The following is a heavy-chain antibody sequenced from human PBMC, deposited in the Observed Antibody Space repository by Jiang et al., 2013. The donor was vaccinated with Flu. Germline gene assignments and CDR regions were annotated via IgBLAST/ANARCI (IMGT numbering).Heavy chain of an antibody. CDR2: IYPGDSDT. D-gene: IGHD1-26*01. J-gene: IGHJ5*02. V-gene: IGHV5-51*01. CDR1: GYXFTSYW. CDR3: ARAFRLLGDILSVGAHGWFDP. Sequence: EVKKPGESLKISCKGSGYXFTSYWIGWVRQMPGKGLEWMGIIYPGDSDTRYSPSFQGQVTTSADKSISTAYLQWSSLKASDTAMYYCARAFRLLGDILSVGAHGWFDPWGQGTLVTVSS.